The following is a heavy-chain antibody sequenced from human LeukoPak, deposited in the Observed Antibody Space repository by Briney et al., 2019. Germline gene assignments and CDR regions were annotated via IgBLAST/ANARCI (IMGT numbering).Heavy chain of an antibody. Sequence: SETLSLTCTVSGGSISSYYWSWIRQPPGKGLEWIGYIYYSGSTNYNPSLKSRVTKSVDTSKNQFSLKLSSVTAADTAVYYCARRRDYYDSSGYFYGGAFDIWGQGTMVTVSS. CDR1: GGSISSYY. CDR3: ARRRDYYDSSGYFYGGAFDI. V-gene: IGHV4-59*08. J-gene: IGHJ3*02. D-gene: IGHD3-22*01. CDR2: IYYSGST.